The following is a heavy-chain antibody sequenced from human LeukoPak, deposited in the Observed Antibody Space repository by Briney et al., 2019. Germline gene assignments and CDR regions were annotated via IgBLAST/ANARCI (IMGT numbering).Heavy chain of an antibody. Sequence: GGSPRLSCAASGFTFSSYWMHWVRQAPGKGLVWVSRINSDGSSTSYADSVQGRFTISRDNTKNTLYLQMNSLRAEDTAVYYCARVFISASNKLFDYWGQGTLVTVSS. J-gene: IGHJ4*02. CDR3: ARVFISASNKLFDY. CDR1: GFTFSSYW. CDR2: INSDGSST. V-gene: IGHV3-74*01. D-gene: IGHD2/OR15-2a*01.